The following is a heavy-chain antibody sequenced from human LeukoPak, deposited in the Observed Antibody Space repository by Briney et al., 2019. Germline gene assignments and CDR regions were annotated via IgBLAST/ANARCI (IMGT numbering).Heavy chain of an antibody. CDR1: GFTFSNFW. CDR3: ATLKTYYYDSSGYYPPDY. CDR2: IKQDGSEK. V-gene: IGHV3-7*01. J-gene: IGHJ4*02. D-gene: IGHD3-22*01. Sequence: PGGSLRLSCAASGFTFSNFWMTWVRQAPGKGLECVANIKQDGSEKYYVDSVKGRFTISRDNAKNSLYLQMNSLRAEDTAVYYCATLKTYYYDSSGYYPPDYWGQGTLVTVSS.